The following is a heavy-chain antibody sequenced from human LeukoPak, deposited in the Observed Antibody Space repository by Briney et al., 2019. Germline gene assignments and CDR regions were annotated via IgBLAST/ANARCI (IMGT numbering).Heavy chain of an antibody. V-gene: IGHV6-1*01. J-gene: IGHJ4*02. Sequence: PSQTLSLTCAISGDSVSSNSAAWNWIRQSPSRGLEWLGRTYYRSKWYNDYAGSVKSRITINSDTSKNQFSLQQNSVTPQDTAVYYCARVRFPYPASAGLDYWGQGTLVTVSS. CDR3: ARVRFPYPASAGLDY. CDR1: GDSVSSNSAA. CDR2: TYYRSKWYN. D-gene: IGHD6-13*01.